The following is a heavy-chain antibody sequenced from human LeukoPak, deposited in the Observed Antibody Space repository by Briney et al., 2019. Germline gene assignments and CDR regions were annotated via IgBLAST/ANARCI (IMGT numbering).Heavy chain of an antibody. CDR2: ISYDSEGH. CDR3: ARDTPDYGAEGANFDY. Sequence: PGGSLRLSCVPSGFTFSNYGMHWVRQLPGKGLEWVAVISYDSEGHYHVDSVKGRFTISRDNSKNTLYLQMNSLRAEDTAVYYCARDTPDYGAEGANFDYWGQGTLVTVSS. J-gene: IGHJ4*02. CDR1: GFTFSNYG. V-gene: IGHV3-30*03. D-gene: IGHD4-17*01.